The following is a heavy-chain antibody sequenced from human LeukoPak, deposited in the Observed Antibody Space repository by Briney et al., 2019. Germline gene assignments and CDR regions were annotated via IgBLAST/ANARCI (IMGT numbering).Heavy chain of an antibody. CDR2: IKTKIDGGTT. D-gene: IGHD2-2*01. Sequence: GGSLRLSCAASGFTFSHVWMSWVRQAPGKGLEWVGRIKTKIDGGTTDYAAPVNGRFTISRDDSKNTLYLQINSLKTEDTAVYYCTTESYCSSTSCPGTFDFWGQGTLVTVSS. J-gene: IGHJ4*02. CDR1: GFTFSHVW. V-gene: IGHV3-15*01. CDR3: TTESYCSSTSCPGTFDF.